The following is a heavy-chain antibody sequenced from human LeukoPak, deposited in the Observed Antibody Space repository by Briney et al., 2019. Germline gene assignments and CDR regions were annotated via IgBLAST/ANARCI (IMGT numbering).Heavy chain of an antibody. CDR3: AREVFGLKRFDP. D-gene: IGHD3-16*01. V-gene: IGHV1-3*04. CDR1: GYSFINYT. Sequence: GASVKVSCKASGYSFINYTIHWVRRAPGHRLEWMGWINTGNHHTRYAQKFQGRVTFTRDTSASTACMGLNSLTSEDTAVYYCAREVFGLKRFDPWGQGTLVTVS. CDR2: INTGNHHT. J-gene: IGHJ5*02.